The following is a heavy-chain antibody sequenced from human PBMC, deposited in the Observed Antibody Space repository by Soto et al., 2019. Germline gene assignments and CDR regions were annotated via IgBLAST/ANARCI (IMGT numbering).Heavy chain of an antibody. J-gene: IGHJ6*02. CDR3: ARQSGYYDSSGYYNDYYYYYGMDV. CDR2: IYYSGST. V-gene: IGHV4-59*08. Sequence: SETLSLTCTVSGGSISSYYWSWIRQPPGKGLEWIGYIYYSGSTNYNPSLKSRVTISVDTSKNQFSLKLSSVTAADTAVYYCARQSGYYDSSGYYNDYYYYYGMDVWGQGTTVTRLL. D-gene: IGHD3-22*01. CDR1: GGSISSYY.